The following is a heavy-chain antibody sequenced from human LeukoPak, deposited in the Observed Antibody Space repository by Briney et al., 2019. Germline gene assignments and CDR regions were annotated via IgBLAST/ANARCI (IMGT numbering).Heavy chain of an antibody. CDR3: ATRAKPGYSSGWYEFDY. CDR1: GFNFNNYA. Sequence: PGGSLRLSCAASGFNFNNYAMSWVRQAPGKGLEWVSTISVTGGDTEYAHSVRGRFTISRDNSRNTLYLQMSSLRAEDTAVYYCATRAKPGYSSGWYEFDYWGQGTLVTVSS. J-gene: IGHJ4*02. V-gene: IGHV3-23*01. D-gene: IGHD6-19*01. CDR2: ISVTGGDT.